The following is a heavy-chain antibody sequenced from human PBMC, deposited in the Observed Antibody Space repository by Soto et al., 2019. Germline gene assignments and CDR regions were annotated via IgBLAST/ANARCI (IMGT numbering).Heavy chain of an antibody. CDR1: GGSISSGDYY. D-gene: IGHD2-15*01. CDR3: AGDRAKPNHIAVVAPYGMDV. Sequence: PSQTLSLTCTVSGGSISSGDYYWSWIPQPPGKGLEWIGYIYCSGITYYNPSLKSRVTLSVDTSKNQFSLKLSSVTAADTAVYYCAGDRAKPNHIAVVAPYGMDVWGQGTTVTVSS. V-gene: IGHV4-30-4*01. CDR2: IYCSGIT. J-gene: IGHJ6*02.